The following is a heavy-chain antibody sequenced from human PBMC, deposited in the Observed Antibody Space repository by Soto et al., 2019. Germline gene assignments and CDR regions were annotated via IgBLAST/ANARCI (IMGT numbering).Heavy chain of an antibody. CDR3: VHLLTGGRFDS. CDR2: IYWDDDK. CDR1: GFSLSSSGVG. J-gene: IGHJ4*02. Sequence: QITLKESGPSLVKPTEHLTLTCTFSGFSLSSSGVGVAWIRQPPGKALEWLALIYWDDDKYTSPSLKRRLTITKDTSKNQVVLLMTNMDPVDTATYFCVHLLTGGRFDSWGQGTLVTVSS. D-gene: IGHD3-16*01. V-gene: IGHV2-5*02.